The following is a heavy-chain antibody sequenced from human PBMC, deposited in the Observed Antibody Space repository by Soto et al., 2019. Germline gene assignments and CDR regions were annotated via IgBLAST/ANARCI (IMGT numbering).Heavy chain of an antibody. CDR2: ISSTANSI. CDR3: TRESDDLTSNFDY. D-gene: IGHD1-1*01. CDR1: CFTFTSLR. Sequence: LKLVLAPSCFTFTSLRMYWGRQAPGKGLECVSSISSTANSIYYGPSRKSRFTISRANAKNSLYLEINSLRAEDTAVYYWTRESDDLTSNFDYWGQGTLVTGSS. V-gene: IGHV3-21*06. J-gene: IGHJ4*02.